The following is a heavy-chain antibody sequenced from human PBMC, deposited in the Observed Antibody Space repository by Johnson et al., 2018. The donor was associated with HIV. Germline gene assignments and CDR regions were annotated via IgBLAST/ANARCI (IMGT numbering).Heavy chain of an antibody. CDR1: GFTFSDYW. Sequence: VQLVESGGGLVQPGGSLRLSCAGSGFTFSDYWMKWVRQAPGKGLEWVAKIKQDGSETYYVDSVKGRFTLSRDNAKNLLFLQMTSLRAEDTAVYYCGFDIWGQGTMVTVSS. CDR3: GFDI. J-gene: IGHJ3*02. V-gene: IGHV3-7*05. CDR2: IKQDGSET.